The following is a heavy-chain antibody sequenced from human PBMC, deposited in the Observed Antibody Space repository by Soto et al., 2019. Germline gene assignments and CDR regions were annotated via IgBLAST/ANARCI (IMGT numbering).Heavy chain of an antibody. CDR1: GGIFSTYA. D-gene: IGHD3-10*01. V-gene: IGHV1-69*01. J-gene: IGHJ4*02. CDR2: IIPIFGTP. CDR3: ARDRDDYGSGNYYNRIDF. Sequence: QVQLVQSGAEVKKPGSSVKVSCKASGGIFSTYAISWVRQASWQVLELMGVIIPIFGTPNYAQRFQGRVTITADESTSTAYMELSRLRSEDTAVYYCARDRDDYGSGNYYNRIDFWGQGTLVTVSS.